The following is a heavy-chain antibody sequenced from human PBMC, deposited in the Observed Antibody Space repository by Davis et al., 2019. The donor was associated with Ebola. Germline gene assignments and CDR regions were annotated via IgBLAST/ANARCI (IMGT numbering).Heavy chain of an antibody. J-gene: IGHJ1*01. D-gene: IGHD3-10*01. Sequence: PSETLSLTCAVYGGSFSGYYWSWIRQPPGKGLEWIGEINHSGSTNYNPSLKSRIIMSVDTSKNQFHLTLNSVAAADTALYYCAQWGAHEHYYGEWGQGTLVTVSA. CDR3: AQWGAHEHYYGE. CDR1: GGSFSGYY. V-gene: IGHV4-34*10. CDR2: INHSGST.